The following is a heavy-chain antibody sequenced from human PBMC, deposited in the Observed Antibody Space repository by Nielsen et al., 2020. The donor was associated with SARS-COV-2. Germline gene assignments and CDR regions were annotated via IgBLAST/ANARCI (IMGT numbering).Heavy chain of an antibody. J-gene: IGHJ4*02. CDR3: APFRVVRGAHN. D-gene: IGHD3-10*01. Sequence: GGSLRLSCAASGFTFSSYEMNWVRQAPGKGLEWVSYISSSGSTIYYADSVKGRFTISRDNAKNSLYLQMNSLRAEDTAVYYCAPFRVVRGAHNWGQGTLVTVSS. CDR2: ISSSGSTI. CDR1: GFTFSSYE. V-gene: IGHV3-48*03.